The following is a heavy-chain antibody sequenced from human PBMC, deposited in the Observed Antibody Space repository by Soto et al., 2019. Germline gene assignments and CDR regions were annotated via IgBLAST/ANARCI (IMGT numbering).Heavy chain of an antibody. D-gene: IGHD6-13*01. V-gene: IGHV3-21*01. Sequence: EVQLVESGGGLVKPGGSLRLSCAASGFTFSSYSMNWVRQAPGKGLEWVSSISSSSSYIYYADSVKGRFTISRDNAKNSLYLHMNSLRAEDTAVYYRARAFSHEDRIAAAGRYYYYYYGMDVWGQGTTVTVSS. J-gene: IGHJ6*02. CDR2: ISSSSSYI. CDR1: GFTFSSYS. CDR3: ARAFSHEDRIAAAGRYYYYYYGMDV.